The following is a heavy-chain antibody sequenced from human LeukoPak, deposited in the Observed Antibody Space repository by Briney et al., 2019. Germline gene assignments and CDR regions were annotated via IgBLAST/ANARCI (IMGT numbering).Heavy chain of an antibody. Sequence: SETLSLTCTVSGDPISSYYWSWIPQPAGKGLEWIGRIYASGNTNYNPSLKSRVTMSVDTSKNQFSLKLSSMTAADTAVYYCASYSGSNAYYVYWGQGTLVTVSS. CDR2: IYASGNT. V-gene: IGHV4-4*07. CDR1: GDPISSYY. D-gene: IGHD1-26*01. J-gene: IGHJ4*02. CDR3: ASYSGSNAYYVY.